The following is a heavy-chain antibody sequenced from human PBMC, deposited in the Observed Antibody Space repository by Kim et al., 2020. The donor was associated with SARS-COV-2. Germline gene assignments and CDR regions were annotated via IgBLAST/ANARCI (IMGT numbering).Heavy chain of an antibody. Sequence: GGSLRLSCSASGFTFSSYAMHWVRQAPGKGLEHVSAISSNGGSTYYADSVKGRFTISRDNSKNTLYLQMSSLRAEDTAVYYCAGLPITMVRGVIRTYYY. V-gene: IGHV3-64D*06. J-gene: IGHJ6*01. CDR1: GFTFSSYA. D-gene: IGHD3-10*01. CDR3: AGLPITMVRGVIRTYYY. CDR2: ISSNGGST.